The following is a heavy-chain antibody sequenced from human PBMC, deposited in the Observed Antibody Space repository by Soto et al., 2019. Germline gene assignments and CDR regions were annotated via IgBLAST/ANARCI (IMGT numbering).Heavy chain of an antibody. Sequence: GESLKISCKASGYSFTNYWIGWVRQMPGKGLEWMGIFYPGDSDTRYSPSFQGQVTISADKSISTAYLQWSSLKASDTAMYYCARLRGSLVVVTAIDYFAYWGQGTLVTVSS. CDR3: ARLRGSLVVVTAIDYFAY. CDR2: FYPGDSDT. D-gene: IGHD2-21*02. CDR1: GYSFTNYW. J-gene: IGHJ4*02. V-gene: IGHV5-51*01.